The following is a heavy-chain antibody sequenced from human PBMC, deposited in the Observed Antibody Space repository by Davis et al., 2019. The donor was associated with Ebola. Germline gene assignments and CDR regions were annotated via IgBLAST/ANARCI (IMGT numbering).Heavy chain of an antibody. CDR3: ARALGYTGYRPEY. CDR2: INPTDDTT. Sequence: AASVKVSCKASGYTFTSYYMHWVRQPPGQGLEWMGVINPTDDTTYYPQKFQGRVSMTRDTSTSTVYMEVRSLRSEDTAVYYCARALGYTGYRPEYWGQGTLVTVSS. CDR1: GYTFTSYY. D-gene: IGHD5-12*01. J-gene: IGHJ4*02. V-gene: IGHV1-46*01.